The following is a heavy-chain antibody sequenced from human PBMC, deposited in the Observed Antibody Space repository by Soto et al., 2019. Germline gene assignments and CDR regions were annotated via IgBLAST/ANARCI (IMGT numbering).Heavy chain of an antibody. D-gene: IGHD1-26*01. CDR2: ISYDGSNK. CDR1: GFTFSSYA. CDR3: AREVGATNYYGMDV. J-gene: IGHJ6*02. Sequence: PGGSLRLSCAASGFTFSSYAMHWVRQAPGKGLEWVAVISYDGSNKYYADSVKGRFTISRDNSKNTLYLQMNSLRVEDTAVYYCAREVGATNYYGMDVWGQGTTVTVSS. V-gene: IGHV3-30-3*01.